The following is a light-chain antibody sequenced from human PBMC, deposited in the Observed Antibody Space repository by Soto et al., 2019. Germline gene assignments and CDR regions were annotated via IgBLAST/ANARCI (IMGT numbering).Light chain of an antibody. J-gene: IGKJ1*01. CDR2: GAS. Sequence: VLTQSPGTLSLSPGERASLSCRASSTVDSIYLAWYQQKPGQAPRLLIYGASNRATGIPDRFSGSGSGTEFTLTISSLQSEDFAVYYCQQYDNWPRTFGQGTKVDIK. CDR1: STVDSIY. CDR3: QQYDNWPRT. V-gene: IGKV3D-15*01.